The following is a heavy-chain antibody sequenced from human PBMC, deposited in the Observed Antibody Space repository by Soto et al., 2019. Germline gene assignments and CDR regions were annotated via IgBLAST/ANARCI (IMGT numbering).Heavy chain of an antibody. J-gene: IGHJ3*02. Sequence: PGGSLRLSCAASGFTFSSYAMSWVRQAPGKGLEWVSAISGSGGSTYYADSVKGGFTISRDNSKNTLYLQMNSLRAEDTDEYYCAKGTGRDGPEMCFDIWGQGTMVTASS. CDR2: ISGSGGST. V-gene: IGHV3-23*01. CDR3: AKGTGRDGPEMCFDI. CDR1: GFTFSSYA. D-gene: IGHD1-26*01.